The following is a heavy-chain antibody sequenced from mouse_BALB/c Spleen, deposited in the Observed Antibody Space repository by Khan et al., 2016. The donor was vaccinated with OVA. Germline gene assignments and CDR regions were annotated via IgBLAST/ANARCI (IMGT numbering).Heavy chain of an antibody. CDR1: GFTFSHFG. CDR3: ARSKITTLYFDV. J-gene: IGHJ1*01. Sequence: EVQLQESGGGLVQPGGSRKLSCAASGFTFSHFGMHWVRQAPEKGLEWVAYISSGSATIYYADTMKGRFTISRDNPKNTLFLHMTSLRSAATAMYYCARSKITTLYFDVWGAGTTVTVSS. CDR2: ISSGSATI. V-gene: IGHV5-17*02. D-gene: IGHD2-4*01.